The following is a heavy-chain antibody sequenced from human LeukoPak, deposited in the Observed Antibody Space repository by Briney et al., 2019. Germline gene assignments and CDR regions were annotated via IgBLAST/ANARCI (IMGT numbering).Heavy chain of an antibody. CDR2: IYSGGST. V-gene: IGHV3-66*01. Sequence: PGGSLRLSCAASGFTVSSNYMSWVRQAPGKGLEWVSVIYSGGSTYYADSVKGRFTISRDNSKNTLYLQMNSLRAEDMAVYYCARGPRYCTNGVCWYGMDVWGQGTTVTVSS. J-gene: IGHJ6*02. CDR1: GFTVSSNY. CDR3: ARGPRYCTNGVCWYGMDV. D-gene: IGHD2-8*01.